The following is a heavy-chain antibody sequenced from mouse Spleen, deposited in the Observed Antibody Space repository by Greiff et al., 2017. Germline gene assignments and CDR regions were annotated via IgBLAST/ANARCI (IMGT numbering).Heavy chain of an antibody. D-gene: IGHD2-3*01. J-gene: IGHJ3*01. CDR1: GFSLTSYG. CDR2: IWSGGST. V-gene: IGHV2-2*01. CDR3: ARKDDGSFAY. Sequence: VQRVESGPGLVQPSQSLSITCTVSGFSLTSYGVHWVRQSPGKGLEWLGVIWSGGSTDYNAAFISRLSISKDNSKSQVFFKMNSLQADDTAIYYCARKDDGSFAYWGQGTLVTVSA.